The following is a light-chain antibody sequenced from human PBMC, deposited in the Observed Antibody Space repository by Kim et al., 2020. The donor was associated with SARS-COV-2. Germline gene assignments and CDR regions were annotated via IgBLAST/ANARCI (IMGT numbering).Light chain of an antibody. CDR1: GGGDTSGQD. V-gene: IGLV7-46*01. J-gene: IGLJ3*02. CDR2: DTN. Sequence: PGGGGTLAWGASGGGDTSGQDPYWLQQKPGQAPKTLIYDTNSKHSGTPARFSGSLPGDKAALTLSNALPDDEAEYYCMLSYSGAWVFGGGTQLTVL. CDR3: MLSYSGAWV.